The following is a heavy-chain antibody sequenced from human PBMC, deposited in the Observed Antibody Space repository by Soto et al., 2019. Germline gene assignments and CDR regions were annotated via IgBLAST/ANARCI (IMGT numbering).Heavy chain of an antibody. CDR2: IYYSGST. J-gene: IGHJ6*02. V-gene: IGHV4-59*01. D-gene: IGHD3-3*01. Sequence: PSETLSLTCTVSGGSISSYYWSWIRQPPGKGLEWIGYIYYSGSTNYNPSLKSRVTISVDTSKNQFSLKLSSVTAADTAVYYCGREGPWFWSGYYDRYGMDVWGQGTTVTVSS. CDR3: GREGPWFWSGYYDRYGMDV. CDR1: GGSISSYY.